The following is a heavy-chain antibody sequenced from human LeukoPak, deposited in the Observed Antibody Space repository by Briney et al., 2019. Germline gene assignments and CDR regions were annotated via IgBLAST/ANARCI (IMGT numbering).Heavy chain of an antibody. J-gene: IGHJ3*02. V-gene: IGHV3-23*01. CDR1: GFTFSSNA. CDR2: ISGSGGST. Sequence: PGGSLRLSCAASGFTFSSNAMNWVRQAPGKGLEWVSAISGSGGSTYYADSVKGRFTISRDSSKNTVYLQMNNLGAEDTALYYCAKVITAGWQKDDLDIWGRGTMVTVSS. CDR3: AKVITAGWQKDDLDI. D-gene: IGHD5-18*01.